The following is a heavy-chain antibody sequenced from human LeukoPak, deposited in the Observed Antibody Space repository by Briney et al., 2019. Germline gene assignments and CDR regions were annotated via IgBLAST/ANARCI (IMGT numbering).Heavy chain of an antibody. CDR2: MNPNSGNT. CDR1: GYTFTSYD. V-gene: IGHV1-8*01. D-gene: IGHD3-9*01. J-gene: IGHJ6*03. Sequence: ASVKVSCKASGYTFTSYDINWVRQATGQGLEWMGWMNPNSGNTGYAQKFQGRVTMTRNTSISTAYMELSSLRSEDTAVYYCGGGGVDESYDIITGRSYYYYMDVWGKGTTVTVSS. CDR3: GGGGVDESYDIITGRSYYYYMDV.